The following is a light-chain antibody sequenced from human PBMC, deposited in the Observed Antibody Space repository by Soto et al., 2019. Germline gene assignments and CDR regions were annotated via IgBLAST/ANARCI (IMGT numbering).Light chain of an antibody. CDR2: EVS. Sequence: QSALTQPASVSGSPGQSITISCTGTSSDIGSYNYVSWYQHHPGKAPKVMIYEVSNRPSGVSNRFSGSKSGNTASLTISGLQAEDDADYYCSSYTSSSTPYVFGTGTKVTVL. J-gene: IGLJ1*01. V-gene: IGLV2-14*01. CDR1: SSDIGSYNY. CDR3: SSYTSSSTPYV.